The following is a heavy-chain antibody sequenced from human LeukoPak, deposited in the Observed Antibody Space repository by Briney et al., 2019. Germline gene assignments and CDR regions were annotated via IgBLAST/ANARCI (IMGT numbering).Heavy chain of an antibody. D-gene: IGHD1-26*01. Sequence: SETLSLTCAVYGGSFSGYYWSWIRQPPGKGLEWIGEINHSGSTNYNPSLKSRVTISVDTSKNQFSLKLSSVTAADTAVYYCARGTILGATYFDYWSQGTLVTVSS. CDR2: INHSGST. J-gene: IGHJ4*02. CDR3: ARGTILGATYFDY. CDR1: GGSFSGYY. V-gene: IGHV4-34*01.